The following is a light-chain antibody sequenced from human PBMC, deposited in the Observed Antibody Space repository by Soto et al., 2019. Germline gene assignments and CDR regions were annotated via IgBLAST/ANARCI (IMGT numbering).Light chain of an antibody. J-gene: IGKJ4*01. CDR1: QTISNTF. Sequence: EIVLTQSPDTLSLSPGERATLSCRASQTISNTFFAWYQQRPGQSPRLLIYGASGRAAGIPDRFSGSGSGTDFTLSISRLEPEDFAVYYCQQYGVSPSFGGGTKVDIK. CDR3: QQYGVSPS. CDR2: GAS. V-gene: IGKV3-20*01.